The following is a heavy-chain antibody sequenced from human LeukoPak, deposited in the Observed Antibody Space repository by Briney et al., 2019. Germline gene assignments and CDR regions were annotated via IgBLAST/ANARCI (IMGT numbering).Heavy chain of an antibody. CDR2: IYYSGST. CDR3: ARHSGYSGYDFDY. V-gene: IGHV4-39*01. CDR1: GGSISSSSYY. Sequence: SETLSLTCTVSGGSISSSSYYWGWIRQPPGKGLEWIGSIYYSGSTYYNPSLKSRVTIYVDTSKNQFSLKLSSVTAADTAVYYCARHSGYSGYDFDYWGQGTLVTVSS. D-gene: IGHD5-12*01. J-gene: IGHJ4*02.